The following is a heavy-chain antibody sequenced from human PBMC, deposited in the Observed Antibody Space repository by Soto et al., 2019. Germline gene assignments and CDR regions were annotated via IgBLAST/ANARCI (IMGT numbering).Heavy chain of an antibody. D-gene: IGHD3-10*01. V-gene: IGHV1-69*01. CDR2: VSPPFRTS. J-gene: IGHJ6*02. CDR3: ARVLYYGSGSYSPYGMDV. CDR1: GVSFNNNG. Sequence: QVQLVQSGAEVKKPGSSVKVSCKTSGVSFNNNGIGWVRQAPGHGLEWMGGVSPPFRTSNYAGKFQGRISITAEASTGTVNMELSSLTSEDTAQYYCARVLYYGSGSYSPYGMDVWGQGTTVTVSS.